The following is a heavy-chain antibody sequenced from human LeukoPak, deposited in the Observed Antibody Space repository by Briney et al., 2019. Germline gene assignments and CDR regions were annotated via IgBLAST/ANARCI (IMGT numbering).Heavy chain of an antibody. Sequence: SETLSLTCSVSGGSTSSSSYYWGWIRQPPGKGLEWIATINYSGTTHYNPSLKSRVTISADTSKNQFSLKLSSVTAADTAVYYCARGVARSSKFHFSYYFDYWGQGTLVTVSS. CDR1: GGSTSSSSYY. J-gene: IGHJ4*02. CDR3: ARGVARSSKFHFSYYFDY. D-gene: IGHD6-6*01. CDR2: INYSGTT. V-gene: IGHV4-39*07.